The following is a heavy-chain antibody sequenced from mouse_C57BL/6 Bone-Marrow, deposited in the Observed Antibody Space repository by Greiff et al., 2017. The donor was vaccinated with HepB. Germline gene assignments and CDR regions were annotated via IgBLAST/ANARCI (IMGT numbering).Heavy chain of an antibody. V-gene: IGHV14-1*01. Sequence: EVQRVESGAELVRPGASVKLSCTASGFNIKDYYMHWVKQRPEQGLEWIGRIDPEDGDTEYAPKFQGKATMTADTSSNTAYLQLSSLTSEDTAVYYCATGYYSNSFFAYWGQGTLVTVSA. CDR1: GFNIKDYY. D-gene: IGHD2-5*01. CDR2: IDPEDGDT. CDR3: ATGYYSNSFFAY. J-gene: IGHJ3*01.